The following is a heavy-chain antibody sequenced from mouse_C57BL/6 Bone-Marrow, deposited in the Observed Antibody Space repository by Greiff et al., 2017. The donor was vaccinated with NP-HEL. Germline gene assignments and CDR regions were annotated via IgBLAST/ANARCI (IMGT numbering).Heavy chain of an antibody. CDR2: IDPSDSET. CDR1: GYTFTSYW. D-gene: IGHD2-2*01. J-gene: IGHJ3*01. V-gene: IGHV1-52*01. Sequence: VQLQQPGAELVRPGSSVKLSCKASGYTFTSYWMHWVKQRPIQGLEWIGNIDPSDSETHYNQKFKDKATLTADKSSSTAYMQLSSLTSEDSAVYCCARATMVTTDFAYWGQGTLVTVSA. CDR3: ARATMVTTDFAY.